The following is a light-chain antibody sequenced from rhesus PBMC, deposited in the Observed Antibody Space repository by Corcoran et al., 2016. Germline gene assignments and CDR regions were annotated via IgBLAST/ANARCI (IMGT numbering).Light chain of an antibody. V-gene: IGKV1-33*02. J-gene: IGKJ2*01. CDR3: QPYYITPYS. CDR2: GAS. Sequence: DIQMTQSPSSLSASVGDRVTITCRASQGITNDLAWYQQKPGETPKLLIYGASSLQSGIPSRFSGNGAGTDFTLTISSLQPEYFANYYCQPYYITPYSFGQGTKVAIK. CDR1: QGITND.